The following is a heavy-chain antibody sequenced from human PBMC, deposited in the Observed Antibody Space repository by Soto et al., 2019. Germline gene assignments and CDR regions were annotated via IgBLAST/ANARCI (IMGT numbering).Heavy chain of an antibody. CDR1: GGSISSSNW. CDR3: ARGGGPTTPHYPFDY. Sequence: QVQLQESGPGLVKPSGTLSLTCAVSGGSISSSNWWNWVRQPPGKGLEWIGEIYHSGSTNYNPSLKSRVTISVDKSKNHFSLKLSSVTAADTVVYYCARGGGPTTPHYPFDYWGQGTLVTVSS. J-gene: IGHJ4*02. D-gene: IGHD1-26*01. V-gene: IGHV4-4*02. CDR2: IYHSGST.